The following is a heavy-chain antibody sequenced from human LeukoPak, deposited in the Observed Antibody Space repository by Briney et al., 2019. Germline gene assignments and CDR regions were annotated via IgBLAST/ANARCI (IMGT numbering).Heavy chain of an antibody. D-gene: IGHD2-15*01. Sequence: GGSLRLSCAASGFTFSNAWMSWVRQAPGKGLEWVGRIKSKTDGGTTDYAAPVRGRFTISRDDSKNTLYLQMNSLKTEDTAVYYCTTAIRRYCSGGSCYSDWGQGTLVTVSS. J-gene: IGHJ4*02. V-gene: IGHV3-15*01. CDR2: IKSKTDGGTT. CDR3: TTAIRRYCSGGSCYSD. CDR1: GFTFSNAW.